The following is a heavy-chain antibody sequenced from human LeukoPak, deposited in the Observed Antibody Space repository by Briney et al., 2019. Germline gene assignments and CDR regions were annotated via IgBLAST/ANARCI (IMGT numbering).Heavy chain of an antibody. J-gene: IGHJ4*02. CDR3: ARDWRYCTNGVCYPYFDY. D-gene: IGHD2-8*01. CDR1: GFTFSSYS. V-gene: IGHV3-48*04. CDR2: ISSSSSTI. Sequence: GGSLRLSCAASGFTFSSYSMNWVRQAPGKGLEWVSYISSSSSTIYYADSVKGRFTISRDNAENSLYLQMNSLRAEDTAVYYCARDWRYCTNGVCYPYFDYWGQGTLVTVSS.